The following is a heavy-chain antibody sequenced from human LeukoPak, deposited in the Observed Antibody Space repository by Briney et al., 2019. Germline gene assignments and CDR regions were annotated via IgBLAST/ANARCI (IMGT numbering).Heavy chain of an antibody. D-gene: IGHD3-10*02. CDR2: ISNNNAI. J-gene: IGHJ6*04. Sequence: GGSLRLSCAASGFTFSSYSMNWVRQSPGKGLEWVSSISNNNAIFYADSVKGRFTISRDNAWNSLYLQMNSLRAEDTAVYYCAELGITMIGGVWGKGTTVTISS. V-gene: IGHV3-69-1*02. CDR1: GFTFSSYS. CDR3: AELGITMIGGV.